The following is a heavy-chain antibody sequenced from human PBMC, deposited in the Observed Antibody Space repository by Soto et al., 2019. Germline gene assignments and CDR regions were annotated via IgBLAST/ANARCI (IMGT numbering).Heavy chain of an antibody. V-gene: IGHV3-30*18. CDR2: ISHDGTNK. CDR3: AKDEYYYSRSGYYIFDS. CDR1: GFTFSAYG. D-gene: IGHD3-22*01. J-gene: IGHJ4*02. Sequence: GGSLRLSCEVSGFTFSAYGMHWVRQAPGKGLEWVAAISHDGTNKNYGDSVKGRFTISRDNSKKTLYLQMNSLRPEDTALYYCAKDEYYYSRSGYYIFDSSGQGTLVTVSS.